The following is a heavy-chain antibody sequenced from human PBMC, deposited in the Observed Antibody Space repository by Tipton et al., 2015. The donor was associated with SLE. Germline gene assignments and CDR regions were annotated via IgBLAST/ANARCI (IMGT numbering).Heavy chain of an antibody. V-gene: IGHV4-4*07. Sequence: TLSLTCTVSGGSISSYYWSWIRQPVGKGLEWIGRMYFSGVTDYNPSLKSRLTMSIDTSRNQFSLKLNSVTAADTAVYYCARDMDALPSSSWSGIARWGQGILVTVSS. CDR2: MYFSGVT. CDR3: ARDMDALPSSSWSGIAR. CDR1: GGSISSYY. D-gene: IGHD6-13*01. J-gene: IGHJ5*02.